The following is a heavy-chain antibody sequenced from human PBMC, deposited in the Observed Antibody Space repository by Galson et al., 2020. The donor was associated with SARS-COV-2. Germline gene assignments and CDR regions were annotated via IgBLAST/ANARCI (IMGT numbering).Heavy chain of an antibody. CDR2: IYSGGST. Sequence: GGSLRLSCAASGFTVSSNYMSWVRQAPGKGLEWVSVIYSGGSTYYADSVKGRFTISRDNSKNTLYLQMNSLRAEDTAVYYCARRGWPGLQAATSPNYGMDVWGQGTTVTVSS. V-gene: IGHV3-53*01. CDR3: ARRGWPGLQAATSPNYGMDV. CDR1: GFTVSSNY. J-gene: IGHJ6*02. D-gene: IGHD6-13*01.